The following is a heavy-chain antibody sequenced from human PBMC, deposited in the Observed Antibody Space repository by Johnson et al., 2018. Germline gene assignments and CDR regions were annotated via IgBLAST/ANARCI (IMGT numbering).Heavy chain of an antibody. V-gene: IGHV3-30*03. D-gene: IGHD2-21*02. Sequence: QVQLQESGGGVVQPGRSLRLSCATSGFSFSFYGMHWVRQAPGKGLEWVAVISYYGTDKDYADSVKGRFTISRDNSENTLYLQMNSLRAEDTAVYYCATEPCGGDCYLEYLHHWGQGTLVTVSS. J-gene: IGHJ1*01. CDR1: GFSFSFYG. CDR2: ISYYGTDK. CDR3: ATEPCGGDCYLEYLHH.